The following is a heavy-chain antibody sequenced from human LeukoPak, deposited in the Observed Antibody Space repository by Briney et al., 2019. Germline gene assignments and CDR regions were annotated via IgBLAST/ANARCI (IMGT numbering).Heavy chain of an antibody. CDR1: GYTFNSYG. CDR3: ARDKSPSSWSTSPVDY. CDR2: ISAYNGNT. V-gene: IGHV1-18*04. J-gene: IGHJ4*02. D-gene: IGHD6-6*01. Sequence: ASVKVSCKASGYTFNSYGISWVRQAPGQGLEWMGWISAYNGNTNYAQKLQGRVTMTTDTSTSAAYMELRSLRSDDTAVYYCARDKSPSSWSTSPVDYWGQGTLVTVSS.